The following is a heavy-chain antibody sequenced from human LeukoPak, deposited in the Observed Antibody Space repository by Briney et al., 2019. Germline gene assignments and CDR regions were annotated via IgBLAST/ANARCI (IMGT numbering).Heavy chain of an antibody. CDR3: ARGLRRGFCSSASCSVFDY. CDR1: GFTFSNHE. J-gene: IGHJ4*02. V-gene: IGHV3-48*03. Sequence: GGSLRLSCAASGFTFSNHEMSWVRQPPGKGLEWVSYISNNGNTIYYAASVKGRFSISRANAKNSLLLQLNSLSAEDTAIYYCARGLRRGFCSSASCSVFDYWGQGTLVTVSS. CDR2: ISNNGNTI. D-gene: IGHD2-2*01.